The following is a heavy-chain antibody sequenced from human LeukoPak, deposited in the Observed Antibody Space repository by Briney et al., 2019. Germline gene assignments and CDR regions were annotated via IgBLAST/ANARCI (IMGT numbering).Heavy chain of an antibody. CDR3: ARGGYILTANWFDP. D-gene: IGHD3-9*01. J-gene: IGHJ5*02. Sequence: PGGSLRLSCAASGFTFSDYYMNWIRQAPGKGLEWISSISSSGRTIYYADSVKGRFTSSRDNAKNSLYLQMNSLRAEDTAVYFCARGGYILTANWFDPWGQGTLVTVSS. V-gene: IGHV3-11*01. CDR1: GFTFSDYY. CDR2: ISSSGRTI.